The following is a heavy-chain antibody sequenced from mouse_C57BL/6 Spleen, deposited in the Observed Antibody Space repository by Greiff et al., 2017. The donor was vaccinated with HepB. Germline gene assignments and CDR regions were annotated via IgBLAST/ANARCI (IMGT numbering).Heavy chain of an antibody. CDR1: GFNIKDDY. D-gene: IGHD2-3*01. V-gene: IGHV14-4*01. Sequence: EVQLQQSGAELVRPGASVKLSCTASGFNIKDDYMHWVKQRPEQGLEWIGWIDPENGDTEYASKFQGKATITADTSSNTAYLQLSSLTSEDTAVYYCTRWLPPFAYWGQGTLVTVSA. J-gene: IGHJ3*01. CDR3: TRWLPPFAY. CDR2: IDPENGDT.